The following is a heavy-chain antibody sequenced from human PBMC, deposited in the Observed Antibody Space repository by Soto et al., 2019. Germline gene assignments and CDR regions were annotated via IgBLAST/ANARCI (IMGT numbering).Heavy chain of an antibody. CDR2: IYPGDSDT. CDR3: ARLRFNYDFLSGYYSSHHYYGIDV. V-gene: IGHV5-51*01. Sequence: PGESLKISCMGSGYKVSTWHNFTSYWIAWVRQMPGEGLEWMGIIYPGDSDTRYSPSFQGQVTISADKSINSVYLQWSSLKASYTYTYYCARLRFNYDFLSGYYSSHHYYGIDVWGQGTTVTVSS. D-gene: IGHD3-3*01. CDR1: GYKVSTWHNFTSYW. J-gene: IGHJ6*02.